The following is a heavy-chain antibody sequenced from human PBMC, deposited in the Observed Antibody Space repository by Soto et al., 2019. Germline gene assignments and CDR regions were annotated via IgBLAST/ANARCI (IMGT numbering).Heavy chain of an antibody. CDR1: GGTFSSYA. J-gene: IGHJ3*02. Sequence: SVKVSCKASGGTFSSYAISWVRQAPGQGLEWMGGIIPIGGSTNYAQKFQGRVTMTRDTSTSTVYMELSSLRSEDTAVYYCLVFFGAFDIWGQGTMVTVSS. V-gene: IGHV1-69*10. D-gene: IGHD3-3*01. CDR3: LVFFGAFDI. CDR2: IIPIGGST.